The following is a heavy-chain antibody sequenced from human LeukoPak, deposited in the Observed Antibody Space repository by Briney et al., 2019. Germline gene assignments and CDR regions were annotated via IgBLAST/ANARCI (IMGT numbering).Heavy chain of an antibody. J-gene: IGHJ4*02. Sequence: ASVKVSCKASGYTFTSYDINWVRQATGQGLEWMGWMNPNSGNTGYAQKFQGRVTITRNTSISTAYMELSSLRSEDTAVYYCARFYYDSSGYPIPYWGQGTLVTVSS. V-gene: IGHV1-8*03. D-gene: IGHD3-22*01. CDR1: GYTFTSYD. CDR2: MNPNSGNT. CDR3: ARFYYDSSGYPIPY.